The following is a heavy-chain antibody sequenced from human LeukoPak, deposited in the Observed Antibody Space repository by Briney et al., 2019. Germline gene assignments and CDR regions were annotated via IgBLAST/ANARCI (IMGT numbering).Heavy chain of an antibody. CDR1: GGSFSGYY. D-gene: IGHD6-13*01. J-gene: IGHJ4*02. CDR2: INHSGST. CDR3: ARGSIEAAD. Sequence: SETLSLTCAVYGGSFSGYYWSWIRQPPGKGLEWIGEINHSGSTNYNPSLKSRVTISVDTSKNQFSLKLSSVTAADTAVYYCARGSIEAADWGQGTLVTVSS. V-gene: IGHV4-34*01.